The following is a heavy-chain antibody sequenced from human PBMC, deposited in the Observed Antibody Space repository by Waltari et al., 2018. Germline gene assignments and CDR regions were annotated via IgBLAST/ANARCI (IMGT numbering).Heavy chain of an antibody. V-gene: IGHV4-31*03. CDR3: ARSELGYYYYYYMDV. Sequence: QVQLQESGPGLVKPSQTLSLTCTVSGGSISSGGYYWSWTRQPPGKGLEWIGYIYYSGSTYYNPSLKSRVTISVDTSKNQFSLKLSSVTAADTAVYYCARSELGYYYYYYMDVWGKGTTVTVSS. D-gene: IGHD7-27*01. J-gene: IGHJ6*03. CDR1: GGSISSGGYY. CDR2: IYYSGST.